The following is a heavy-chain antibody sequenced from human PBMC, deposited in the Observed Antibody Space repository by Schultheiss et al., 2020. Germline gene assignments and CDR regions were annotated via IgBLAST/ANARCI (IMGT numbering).Heavy chain of an antibody. CDR2: ISGSGGST. Sequence: GESLKISCAASGFTFSSYAMSWVRQAPGKGLEWVSAISGSGGSTYYADSVKGRFTISRDNSKNTLYLQMNSLRAEDTAVYYCAKASGIAARWGAFDIWGQGTMVTVSS. CDR3: AKASGIAARWGAFDI. CDR1: GFTFSSYA. V-gene: IGHV3-23*01. D-gene: IGHD6-6*01. J-gene: IGHJ3*02.